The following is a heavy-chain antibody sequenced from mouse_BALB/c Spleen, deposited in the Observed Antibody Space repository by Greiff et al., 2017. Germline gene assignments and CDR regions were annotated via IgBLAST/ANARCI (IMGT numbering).Heavy chain of an antibody. D-gene: IGHD2-3*01. CDR1: GFTFSDYY. Sequence: DVQLQESGGGLVKPGGSLKLSCAASGFTFSDYYMYWVRQTPEKRLEWVATISDGGSYTYYPDSVKGRFTISRDNAKNNLYLQMSSLKSEDTAMYYCARVYDGAMDYWGQGTSVTVSS. V-gene: IGHV5-4*02. J-gene: IGHJ4*01. CDR2: ISDGGSYT. CDR3: ARVYDGAMDY.